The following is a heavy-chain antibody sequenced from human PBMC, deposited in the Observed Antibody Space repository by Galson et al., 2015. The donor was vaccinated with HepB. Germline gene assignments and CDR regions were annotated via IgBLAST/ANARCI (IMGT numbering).Heavy chain of an antibody. CDR2: IKRDSSEK. D-gene: IGHD4/OR15-4a*01. CDR3: ARARSNGANYHLVFDS. V-gene: IGHV3-7*01. J-gene: IGHJ4*02. CDR1: GFEFNFYW. Sequence: SLRLSCAASGFEFNFYWMTWVRQAPGKGLEWVANIKRDSSEKYLADSVKGRFAISRENAKTSVYLQMNDLRAGDTAVYYCARARSNGANYHLVFDSWGQGALVTISS.